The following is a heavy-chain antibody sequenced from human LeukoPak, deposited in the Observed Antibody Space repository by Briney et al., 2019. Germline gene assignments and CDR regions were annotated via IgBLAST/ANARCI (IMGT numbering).Heavy chain of an antibody. V-gene: IGHV4-59*12. CDR3: ARDSRRGGYGY. CDR1: GGSISSYY. CDR2: IYDSGST. D-gene: IGHD3-16*01. Sequence: SETLSLTCTVSGGSISSYYWSWIRQPPGKGLEWIGFIYDSGSTNYNPSLKSRVTISVDTSKNQFSLKLSSVTAADTAVYYCARDSRRGGYGYWGQGTLVTVSS. J-gene: IGHJ4*02.